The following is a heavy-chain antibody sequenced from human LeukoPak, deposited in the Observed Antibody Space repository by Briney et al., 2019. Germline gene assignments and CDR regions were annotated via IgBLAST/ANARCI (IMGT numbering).Heavy chain of an antibody. Sequence: NPSETLSLTCTVSGGSISSYYWSWIRQPPGKGLEWIGYIYYSGSTNYNPSLKSRVTISVDTSKNQFSLKLSSVTAADTAVYYCARGNPLDGLAYFLRSWSPPDAFDIWGQGTMVTVSS. CDR3: ARGNPLDGLAYFLRSWSPPDAFDI. CDR1: GGSISSYY. V-gene: IGHV4-59*01. CDR2: IYYSGST. J-gene: IGHJ3*02. D-gene: IGHD6-13*01.